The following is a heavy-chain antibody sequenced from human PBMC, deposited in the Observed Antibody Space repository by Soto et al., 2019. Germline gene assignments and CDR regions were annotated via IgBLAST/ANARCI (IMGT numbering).Heavy chain of an antibody. D-gene: IGHD5-12*01. Sequence: ASVKVSCKASGYAFSGYYIHGVRQAPGQGLEWMGWVNPNSGDTDYAQKFQGRVTMTRDTSITSAYLDLTRLRSDDTATYFCARANSGDDDEFDYWGQGTPVTVSS. J-gene: IGHJ4*02. V-gene: IGHV1-2*02. CDR3: ARANSGDDDEFDY. CDR1: GYAFSGYY. CDR2: VNPNSGDT.